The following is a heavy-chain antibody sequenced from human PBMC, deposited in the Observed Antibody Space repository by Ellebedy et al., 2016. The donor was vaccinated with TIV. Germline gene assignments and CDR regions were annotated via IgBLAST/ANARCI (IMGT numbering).Heavy chain of an antibody. CDR3: AGSDWLTYYYGMDV. CDR1: GFTVSSNY. J-gene: IGHJ6*02. D-gene: IGHD3-9*01. Sequence: PGGSLRLSCAASGFTVSSNYMSWVRQAPGKGLEWVSVIYSGGSTYYADSVKGRFTISRHNSKNTLYLQMNSLRAEDTAVYYCAGSDWLTYYYGMDVWGQGTTVTVSS. CDR2: IYSGGST. V-gene: IGHV3-53*04.